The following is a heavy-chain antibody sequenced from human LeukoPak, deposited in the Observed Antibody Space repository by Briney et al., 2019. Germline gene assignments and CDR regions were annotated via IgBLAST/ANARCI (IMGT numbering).Heavy chain of an antibody. CDR1: GGSFSGYY. V-gene: IGHV4-34*01. D-gene: IGHD4-17*01. Sequence: SETLSLTCAVYGGSFSGYYWSWIRQPPGKGLEWIGEINHSGSTNYNPSLKGRVTISVDTSKKQFSLKLSSVTAADTAVYYCARGPDIPTVIYYSDYWGQGTLVTVSS. CDR2: INHSGST. CDR3: ARGPDIPTVIYYSDY. J-gene: IGHJ4*02.